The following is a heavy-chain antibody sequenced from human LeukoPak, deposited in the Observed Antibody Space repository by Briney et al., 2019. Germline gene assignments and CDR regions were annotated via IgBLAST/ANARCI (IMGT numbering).Heavy chain of an antibody. Sequence: SETLSLTCTVSGGSLSSSSYYWGWIRQPPGKGLEWIGSINDSGSTYYNPSLKSRVTISVDTSKNQFSLKLSSVTAADTVFFFKQKTAYEILTGSGTYYFDYWGQGTLVTVTS. J-gene: IGHJ4*02. D-gene: IGHD3-9*01. CDR2: INDSGST. CDR1: GGSLSSSSYY. CDR3: QKTAYEILTGSGTYYFDY. V-gene: IGHV4-39*01.